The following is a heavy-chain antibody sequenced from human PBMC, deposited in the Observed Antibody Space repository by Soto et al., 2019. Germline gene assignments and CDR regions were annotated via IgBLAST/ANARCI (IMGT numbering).Heavy chain of an antibody. CDR1: GFTFSSYW. D-gene: IGHD1-26*01. V-gene: IGHV3-7*03. Sequence: PGGSLRLSCAASGFTFSSYWMSWVRQAPGKGLEWVANIKQDGSEKYYVDSVKGRFTISRDNAKNSLYLQMNSLRAEDTAVYYCAREDGSYYYYGMDVWGQGTTVTVYS. CDR3: AREDGSYYYYGMDV. CDR2: IKQDGSEK. J-gene: IGHJ6*02.